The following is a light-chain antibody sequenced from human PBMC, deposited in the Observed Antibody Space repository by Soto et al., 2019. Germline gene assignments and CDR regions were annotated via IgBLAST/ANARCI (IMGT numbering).Light chain of an antibody. CDR2: AVS. V-gene: IGKV1-16*01. J-gene: IGKJ4*01. CDR1: QDISRH. CDR3: QQFKFYPLT. Sequence: DIQMTQSPSSLSASVGDRVTITCRASQDISRHLAWFQQKPGKAPKSLIYAVSNLYSGVPSRFSGSGSGTTYTLTISNLQPEDFATYFCQQFKFYPLTFAGGTKVEV.